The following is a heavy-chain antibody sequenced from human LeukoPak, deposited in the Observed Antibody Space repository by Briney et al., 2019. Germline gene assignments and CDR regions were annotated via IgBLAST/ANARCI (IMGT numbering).Heavy chain of an antibody. CDR2: IIPIFGTA. CDR1: GGTFSSYA. D-gene: IGHD2-2*01. J-gene: IGHJ4*02. CDR3: ARAEYCSSTSCYSGGRLYSSSAGDY. Sequence: ASVKVSCKASGGTFSSYAISWVRQAPGQGLEWMGGIIPIFGTANYAQKFQGRVTITADESTSTAYMELSSLRSEDTAVYYCARAEYCSSTSCYSGGRLYSSSAGDYWGQGTLVTVSS. V-gene: IGHV1-69*13.